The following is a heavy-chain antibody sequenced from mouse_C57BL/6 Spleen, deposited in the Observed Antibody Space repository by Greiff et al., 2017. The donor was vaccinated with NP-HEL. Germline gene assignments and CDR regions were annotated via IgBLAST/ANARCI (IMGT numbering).Heavy chain of an antibody. CDR3: GYDYFDY. V-gene: IGHV1-81*01. J-gene: IGHJ2*01. CDR1: GYTFTSYG. CDR2: IYPRGGNT. Sequence: QVQLQQSGAELARPGASVKLSCKASGYTFTSYGISWVKQRTGQGLEWIGEIYPRGGNTYYNEKFKGKATLTADKSSSTAFMELRSLTSEDSAVYFCGYDYFDYWGQGTTLTVAS. D-gene: IGHD2-3*01.